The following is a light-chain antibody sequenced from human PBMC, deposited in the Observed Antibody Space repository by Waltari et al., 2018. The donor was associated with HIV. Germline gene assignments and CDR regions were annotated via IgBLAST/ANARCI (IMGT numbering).Light chain of an antibody. V-gene: IGKV1-12*01. CDR1: QDISNS. Sequence: DIQMTQSPSSVSGSVGDRVTINCRASQDISNSLAWYQQRPGKAPKLLIYSASNLQTGVPARFSGSGSGTDFTLTISSLQPEDFATYYCQQIHSYPLTFGPGTKVDIK. CDR3: QQIHSYPLT. J-gene: IGKJ3*01. CDR2: SAS.